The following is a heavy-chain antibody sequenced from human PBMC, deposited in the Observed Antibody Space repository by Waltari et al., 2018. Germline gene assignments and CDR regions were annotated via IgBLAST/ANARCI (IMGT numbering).Heavy chain of an antibody. CDR1: GVPCSNSA. J-gene: IGHJ5*01. CDR3: AKEGGRWLVANWFDF. Sequence: EAQLLESGGGLVQPGGSLRLSCVVFGVPCSNSAMSWVRQAPGKGLEWVSGISGSGESTYYGETVEGRFTITRDNSKNTLYLQMSSLRGDDTGMYYCAKEGGRWLVANWFDFWGQGTLVTVSS. D-gene: IGHD6-19*01. CDR2: ISGSGEST. V-gene: IGHV3-23*01.